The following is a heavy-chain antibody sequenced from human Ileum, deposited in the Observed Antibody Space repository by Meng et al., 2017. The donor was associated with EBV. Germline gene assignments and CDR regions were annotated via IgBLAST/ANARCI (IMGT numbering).Heavy chain of an antibody. CDR3: ASQFWSSGGRDSGYK. J-gene: IGHJ4*02. CDR2: MYYTGTS. CDR1: GGSITVGPLYF. D-gene: IGHD5-12*01. V-gene: IGHV4-39*02. Sequence: QDVGPGLVQPLATLSVNCTVSGGSITVGPLYFLAWIRQSPGKGLEWIGSMYYTGTSYYNPSLKSRLTMSLYTSKNHFSLRLSSVTDADTAVYYCASQFWSSGGRDSGYKWGPGTLVTVSS.